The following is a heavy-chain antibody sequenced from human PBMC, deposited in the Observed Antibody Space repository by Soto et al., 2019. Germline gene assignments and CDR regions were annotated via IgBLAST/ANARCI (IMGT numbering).Heavy chain of an antibody. CDR3: AREGRITPTTINPPDY. J-gene: IGHJ4*02. D-gene: IGHD1-1*01. Sequence: SETLSLTCIVSGGSVSSSSYYWGWIRQPPGKGLEWIGSVYYRGRTYYSPSFESRVTMSVDMSKNHFSLNLSSVTAADTAVYYCAREGRITPTTINPPDYWGQGTLVTVSS. CDR1: GGSVSSSSYY. V-gene: IGHV4-39*02. CDR2: VYYRGRT.